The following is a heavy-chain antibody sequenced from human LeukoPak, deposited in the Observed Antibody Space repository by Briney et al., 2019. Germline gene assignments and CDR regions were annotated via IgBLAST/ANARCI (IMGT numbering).Heavy chain of an antibody. CDR2: INSDGSST. Sequence: GGSLRLSCAASGFTFSSYWMHWVRQAPGKGLVWVSRINSDGSSTSYADSVKGRFTISRDNAKNTLYLQMNSLRAEDTAVYYCARYSLRYAFDIWGQGTMVTVSS. CDR1: GFTFSSYW. J-gene: IGHJ3*02. CDR3: ARYSLRYAFDI. D-gene: IGHD2-21*01. V-gene: IGHV3-74*01.